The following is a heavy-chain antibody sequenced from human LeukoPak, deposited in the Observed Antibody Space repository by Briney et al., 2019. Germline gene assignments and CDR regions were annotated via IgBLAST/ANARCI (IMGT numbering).Heavy chain of an antibody. CDR1: GDSVSSNSVA. D-gene: IGHD2-8*01. Sequence: SQTLSLTCAISGDSVSSNSVAWNWIRQSPSRGPEWVGRTYYRSKWYIDYADSVKSRITISPDTSKNQFSLQLNSMTPEDTAIYYCARGRVSAFDIWGQGTMVTVSS. V-gene: IGHV6-1*01. J-gene: IGHJ3*02. CDR2: TYYRSKWYI. CDR3: ARGRVSAFDI.